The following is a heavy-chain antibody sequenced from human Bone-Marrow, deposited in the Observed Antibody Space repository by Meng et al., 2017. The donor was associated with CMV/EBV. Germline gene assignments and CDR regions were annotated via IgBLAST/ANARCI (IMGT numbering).Heavy chain of an antibody. Sequence: GESLKISCAASGFTFSDYYMSWIRQAPGKGLEWVSYISSSSSTIYYADSVKGRFTISRDSSRNTLYLQMNSLRAEDTAVYYCARDTTHIVVLPAASSFDYWGQGTLVTVSS. J-gene: IGHJ4*02. CDR3: ARDTTHIVVLPAASSFDY. CDR1: GFTFSDYY. CDR2: ISSSSSTI. V-gene: IGHV3-11*04. D-gene: IGHD2-2*01.